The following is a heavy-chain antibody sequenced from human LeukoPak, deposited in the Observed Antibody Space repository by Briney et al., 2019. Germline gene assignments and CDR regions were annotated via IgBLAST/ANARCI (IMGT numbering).Heavy chain of an antibody. CDR3: ARGYSSGGVYFDY. Sequence: SETLSLTCTVSGGSISSYYWSWIRQPPGKGLEWIGYIYYSGSTNYNPSLKSRVTISVDTSKNQFSLKLSSVTAADTAVYYCARGYSSGGVYFDYWGQGTLVTVSS. CDR2: IYYSGST. J-gene: IGHJ4*02. V-gene: IGHV4-59*01. D-gene: IGHD6-19*01. CDR1: GGSISSYY.